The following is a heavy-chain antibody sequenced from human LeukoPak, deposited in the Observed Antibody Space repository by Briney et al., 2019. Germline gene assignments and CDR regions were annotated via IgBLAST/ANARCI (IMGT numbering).Heavy chain of an antibody. J-gene: IGHJ3*02. CDR3: ARDVTVLGVWFGTLGAFDI. Sequence: ASVKVSCKASGYNFTNYAMHWVRQAPGQRPEWMGWINGGNGYAKYSQNFQGRVTFTRDTSATTAYMELSSLRSEDTALYYCARDVTVLGVWFGTLGAFDIWGQGTMVTVSS. CDR2: INGGNGYA. D-gene: IGHD3-10*01. CDR1: GYNFTNYA. V-gene: IGHV1-3*01.